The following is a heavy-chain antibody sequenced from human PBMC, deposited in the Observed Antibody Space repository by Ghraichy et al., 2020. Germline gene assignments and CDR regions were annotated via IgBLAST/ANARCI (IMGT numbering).Heavy chain of an antibody. V-gene: IGHV4-39*01. CDR1: GGSISSISYY. D-gene: IGHD3-9*01. CDR3: ARLEYYDILAGYYIPSYFDH. CDR2: IYYSGST. J-gene: IGHJ4*02. Sequence: SETLSLTCAVSGGSISSISYYWGWIRQPPGKGLEWIGNIYYSGSTYYNASLKSRVTISIDTSKNQFSLKLSSVTAADTAIYYCARLEYYDILAGYYIPSYFDHWGQGTLVTVSS.